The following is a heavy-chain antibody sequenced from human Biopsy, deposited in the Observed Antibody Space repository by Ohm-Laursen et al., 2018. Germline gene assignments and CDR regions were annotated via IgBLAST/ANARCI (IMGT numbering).Heavy chain of an antibody. CDR2: IWYDGSNK. D-gene: IGHD5/OR15-5a*01. CDR1: GFTFSNYG. CDR3: ARDQSGLRGINWYFDL. V-gene: IGHV3-33*01. Sequence: SLRLSCAASGFTFSNYGMHWVRQAPGKGLEWVALIWYDGSNKNSGDSVKGRFTVSRDNSKNTLFLQMNNLRAEDTAVYYCARDQSGLRGINWYFDLWGRGTLVTVSS. J-gene: IGHJ2*01.